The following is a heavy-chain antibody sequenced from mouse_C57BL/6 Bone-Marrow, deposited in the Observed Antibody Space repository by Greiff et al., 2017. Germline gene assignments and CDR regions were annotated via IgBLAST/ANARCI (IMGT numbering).Heavy chain of an antibody. D-gene: IGHD1-3*01. J-gene: IGHJ3*01. Sequence: VQLQQSGAELARPGASVKLSCKASGYTFTSYGISWVKQRTGQGLEWIGEIYPRSGNTYYNEKFKGKATLTADKSSSTAYMELRSLTSEDSAVYFCAREDNNSSWFAYWGQGTLVTVSA. CDR2: IYPRSGNT. CDR1: GYTFTSYG. V-gene: IGHV1-81*01. CDR3: AREDNNSSWFAY.